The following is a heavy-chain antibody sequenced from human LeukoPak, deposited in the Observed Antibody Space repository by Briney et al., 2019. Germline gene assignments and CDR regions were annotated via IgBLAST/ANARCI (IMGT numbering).Heavy chain of an antibody. Sequence: ASVKLSCKASGYTFTDYNVHWVLQAPGQGLEWMGWINPPSGGTLYPQKFQGRVALTTDTSISTAYMYLSRLTSDDTAIYYCVRDVHNYNDDYWGQGTLVSVSS. CDR3: VRDVHNYNDDY. V-gene: IGHV1-2*02. CDR1: GYTFTDYN. D-gene: IGHD1-1*01. J-gene: IGHJ4*02. CDR2: INPPSGGT.